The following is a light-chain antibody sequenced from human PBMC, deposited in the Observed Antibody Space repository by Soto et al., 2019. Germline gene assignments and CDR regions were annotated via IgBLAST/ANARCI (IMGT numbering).Light chain of an antibody. CDR3: QQYNNWPPWT. CDR1: QSVSSN. CDR2: GAS. Sequence: EIVLTQSPGTLSLSPGERATLSCRASQSVSSNLASYQQKPGQHPRLLIYGASTRATGIPARFSGSGSGTEFTLTISSLQSEDCAVYYCQQYNNWPPWTFGQGTKVDIK. V-gene: IGKV3-15*01. J-gene: IGKJ1*01.